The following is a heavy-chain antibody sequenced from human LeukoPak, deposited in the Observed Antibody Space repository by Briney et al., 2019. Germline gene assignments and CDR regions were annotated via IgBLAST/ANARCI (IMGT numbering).Heavy chain of an antibody. CDR1: GGSISSSSYY. J-gene: IGHJ4*02. CDR2: IYYSGST. D-gene: IGHD2-21*02. Sequence: SETLSLTCTVSGGSISSSSYYWGWIRQPPGKGLEWIGYIYYSGSTNYNPSLKSRVTISVDTSKNQFSLKLSSVTAADTAVYYCARDRGWRHLDYWGQGTLVTVSS. V-gene: IGHV4-61*01. CDR3: ARDRGWRHLDY.